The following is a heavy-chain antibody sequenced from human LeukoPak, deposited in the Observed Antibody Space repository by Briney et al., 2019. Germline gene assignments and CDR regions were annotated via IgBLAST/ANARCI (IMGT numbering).Heavy chain of an antibody. Sequence: GGSLRLSCAASGFTFSSYWMSWVRQAPGKGLEWVAVISYDGSNKYYADSVKGRFTISRDNSKNTLYLQMNSLRAEDTAVYYCASQVRAFDYWGQGTLVTVSS. CDR3: ASQVRAFDY. D-gene: IGHD2-21*01. CDR1: GFTFSSYW. J-gene: IGHJ4*02. V-gene: IGHV3-30*03. CDR2: ISYDGSNK.